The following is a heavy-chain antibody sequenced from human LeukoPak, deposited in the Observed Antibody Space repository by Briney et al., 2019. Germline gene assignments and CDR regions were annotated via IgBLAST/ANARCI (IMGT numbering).Heavy chain of an antibody. Sequence: PGGSLRLSCAASGFSLSYHSMNWVRQAPGKGLEWVSFTSRSYGTMYYADSVKGRFTISRDNAKNSLYLQMNSLRDEDTAVYYCVRESSYGFNIWGQGTMVTVSS. CDR2: TSRSYGTM. V-gene: IGHV3-48*02. CDR1: GFSLSYHS. J-gene: IGHJ3*02. CDR3: VRESSYGFNI.